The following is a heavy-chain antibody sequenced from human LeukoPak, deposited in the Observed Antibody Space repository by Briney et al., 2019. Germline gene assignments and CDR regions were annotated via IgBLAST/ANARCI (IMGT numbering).Heavy chain of an antibody. Sequence: SETLSLTCTVSGGSISSSSYYWGWIRQPPGKGLEWIGEINHSGSTNYNPSLKSRVTISVGTSKNQFSLKLSSVTAADTAVYYCARGRRYPGLSYYYYYMDVWGKGTTVTVSS. V-gene: IGHV4-39*07. J-gene: IGHJ6*03. CDR3: ARGRRYPGLSYYYYYMDV. CDR1: GGSISSSSYY. CDR2: INHSGST. D-gene: IGHD1-14*01.